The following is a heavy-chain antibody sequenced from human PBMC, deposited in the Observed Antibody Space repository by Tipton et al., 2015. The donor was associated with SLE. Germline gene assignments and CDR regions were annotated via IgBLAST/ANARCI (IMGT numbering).Heavy chain of an antibody. J-gene: IGHJ4*02. V-gene: IGHV3-21*01. Sequence: SLRLSCAVSGLTFRSYSMNWVRQAPGKGLEWVSSISDRSSYIYYADSVKGRFTISRDNAKNSLYLQMNSLRAEDTAVYYCALLLRGSYSLDYWGQGTLVTVSS. CDR1: GLTFRSYS. CDR3: ALLLRGSYSLDY. CDR2: ISDRSSYI. D-gene: IGHD3-16*01.